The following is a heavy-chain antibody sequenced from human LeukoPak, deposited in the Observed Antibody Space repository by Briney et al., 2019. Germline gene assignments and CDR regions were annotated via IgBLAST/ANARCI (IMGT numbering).Heavy chain of an antibody. CDR1: GFILSNYS. Sequence: GRPLRLSCTASGFILSNYSMHWVRQAPGKGLEWVAVISYDGSDKYYADSVKGRFTISRDNSKSTLYLQMNSLRAEDTAVYYCASFAVLAWHWIDHWGQGTLVIVSS. CDR2: ISYDGSDK. V-gene: IGHV3-30*01. D-gene: IGHD3-3*01. J-gene: IGHJ4*02. CDR3: ASFAVLAWHWIDH.